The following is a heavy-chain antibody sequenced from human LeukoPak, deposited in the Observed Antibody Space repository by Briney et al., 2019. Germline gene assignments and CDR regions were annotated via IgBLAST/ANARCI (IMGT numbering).Heavy chain of an antibody. V-gene: IGHV3-7*01. J-gene: IGHJ5*02. Sequence: GGSLRLSCAASGFTFSRYWMSWVRQAPGEGLEWVATIKQDGSDEYYVDSVKGRFTISRDNAKNSLYLQIDGLRAEDTAVYHCARKFYYDTSPAGWFDPWGQGTLVTVSS. CDR2: IKQDGSDE. CDR1: GFTFSRYW. D-gene: IGHD3-22*01. CDR3: ARKFYYDTSPAGWFDP.